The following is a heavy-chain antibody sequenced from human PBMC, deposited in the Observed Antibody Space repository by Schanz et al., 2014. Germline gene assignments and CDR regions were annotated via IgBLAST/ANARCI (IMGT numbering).Heavy chain of an antibody. CDR3: ARGGFFDSSSFDS. CDR2: MNPTTGNR. J-gene: IGHJ4*02. V-gene: IGHV1-8*01. Sequence: QVQLVQSGAEVKKPGASVRVSCKASGYSFTTYDVNWVRQATGQGLEWMGWMNPTTGNRGYAQNFQGRLTVTRDTSTSTVNMELSSLRSEDTAVYYCARGGFFDSSSFDSLGQGTLVTVSS. CDR1: GYSFTTYD. D-gene: IGHD3-22*01.